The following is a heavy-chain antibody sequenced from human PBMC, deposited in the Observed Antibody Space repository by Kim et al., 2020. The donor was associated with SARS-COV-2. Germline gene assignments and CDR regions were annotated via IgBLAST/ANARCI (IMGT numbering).Heavy chain of an antibody. CDR3: AKSTSDWTGAWFDP. J-gene: IGHJ5*02. D-gene: IGHD2-2*01. Sequence: GGSLRLSCAGSGFTFSVYAMHWVRQAPGKGLEWVSGINWNSGSIGYADSVKGRFTISRDNAKNSLYLQMNSLRVEDTALYYCAKSTSDWTGAWFDPWGQGTLVTVSS. CDR1: GFTFSVYA. CDR2: INWNSGSI. V-gene: IGHV3-9*01.